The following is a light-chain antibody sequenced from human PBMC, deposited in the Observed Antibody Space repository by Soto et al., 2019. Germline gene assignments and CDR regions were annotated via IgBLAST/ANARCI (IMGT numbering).Light chain of an antibody. CDR2: KVS. Sequence: DIQMTQSPSTLSASVGDRVTITCRASQSISTLLAWYQQKPGSAPQLLIYKVSSLENGVPSRFSGSGSGTEFTLTITSLQPDDFATYYCQHCKSICTFGQGTKLEIK. J-gene: IGKJ2*02. CDR1: QSISTL. CDR3: QHCKSICT. V-gene: IGKV1-5*03.